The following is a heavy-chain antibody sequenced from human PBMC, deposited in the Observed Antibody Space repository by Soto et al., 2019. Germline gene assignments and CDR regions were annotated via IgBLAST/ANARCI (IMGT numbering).Heavy chain of an antibody. CDR3: AKELRDPYNSYYYYGMDV. Sequence: PGGSLRLSCAASGFTFSSYGIHWVRQAPGKGLEWVAVISYEGRNKEYADSVKGRFTISRDNSKNTLYLQMNSLRVEDTALYYCAKELRDPYNSYYYYGMDVWGQGTTVTVSS. D-gene: IGHD1-20*01. CDR1: GFTFSSYG. J-gene: IGHJ6*02. V-gene: IGHV3-30*18. CDR2: ISYEGRNK.